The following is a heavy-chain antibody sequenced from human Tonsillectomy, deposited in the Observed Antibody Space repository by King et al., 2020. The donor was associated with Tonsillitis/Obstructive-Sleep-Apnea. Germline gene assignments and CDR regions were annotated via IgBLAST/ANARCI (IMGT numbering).Heavy chain of an antibody. J-gene: IGHJ6*03. CDR3: ARIPYGSGYFHMDV. CDR2: IDWDDDK. D-gene: IGHD3-10*01. V-gene: IGHV2-70*04. Sequence: VTLKESGPALVKPTQTLTLTCTFSGFSLSNSGMGVSWIRQPPGKALEWLARIDWDDDKYYSTSLKTRLTISKDTSKNQVVLTMTNMDPVDTATYFCARIPYGSGYFHMDVWGKGTTVTVSS. CDR1: GFSLSNSGMG.